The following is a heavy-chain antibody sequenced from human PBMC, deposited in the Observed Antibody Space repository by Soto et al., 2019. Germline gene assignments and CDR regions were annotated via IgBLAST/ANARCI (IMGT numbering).Heavy chain of an antibody. D-gene: IGHD2-21*02. Sequence: QAQLQQWGTGLLKPSETLSLTCAVYGGSLSGNYWGWIRQPPGKGLEWIGETHHSGSTAYNPSLKSRVTLSVDTSSNKFSLKLNSVTAADTAVYCCARTTAAIHLNYWSQGTLVTVSS. J-gene: IGHJ4*02. CDR3: ARTTAAIHLNY. CDR2: THHSGST. CDR1: GGSLSGNY. V-gene: IGHV4-34*01.